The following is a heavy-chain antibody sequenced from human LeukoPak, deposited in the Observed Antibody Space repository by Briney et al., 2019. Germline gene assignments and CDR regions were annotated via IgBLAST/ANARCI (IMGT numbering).Heavy chain of an antibody. Sequence: GGSLGLSCVASGLTVSNHWMSWVRQAPGKGLEWVSAIHTSGDTCYADSVKGRFTISRDTSKNTLYLQINSLRVEDTAVYYCIVFGDSNHWGQGTLVTVSS. D-gene: IGHD4-17*01. CDR1: GLTVSNHW. CDR3: IVFGDSNH. J-gene: IGHJ5*02. V-gene: IGHV3-53*01. CDR2: IHTSGDT.